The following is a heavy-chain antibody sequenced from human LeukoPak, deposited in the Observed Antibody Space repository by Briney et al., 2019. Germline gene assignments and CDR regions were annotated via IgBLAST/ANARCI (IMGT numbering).Heavy chain of an antibody. CDR2: ISAYNGNT. V-gene: IGHV1-18*01. CDR1: GYTFTSYG. D-gene: IGHD5-12*01. Sequence: ASVKVSCKASGYTFTSYGISWVRQAPGQGLEWMGWISAYNGNTNYAQKLQGRVTITADESTSTAYMELSSLRSEDTAVYYCARERYSGYDYWGQGTLVTVSS. CDR3: ARERYSGYDY. J-gene: IGHJ4*02.